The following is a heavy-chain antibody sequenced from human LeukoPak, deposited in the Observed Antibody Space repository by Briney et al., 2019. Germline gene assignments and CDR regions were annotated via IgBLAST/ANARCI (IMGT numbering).Heavy chain of an antibody. CDR2: IDDSERT. CDR1: GFTFSSYT. Sequence: QPGGSLRLSCTASGFTFSSYTLNWVRQAPGEGLEWVSTIDDSERTHYADSVQGRFTISRDNSKNTIFLHMNSLRAEDTAVYFCSTRLGEHFDYWGQGTRVTVSS. CDR3: STRLGEHFDY. J-gene: IGHJ4*02. V-gene: IGHV3-23*05. D-gene: IGHD3-16*01.